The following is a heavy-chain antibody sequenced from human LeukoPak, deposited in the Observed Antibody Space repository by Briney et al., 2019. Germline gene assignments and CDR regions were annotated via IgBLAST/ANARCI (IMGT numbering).Heavy chain of an antibody. CDR1: GYIFTNYW. Sequence: GESLRISCKGSGYIFTNYWIGWVRQMPGKGLEWMGIIYPGDSDTTYSPSFQGQVTISADKSISTAYLQWRSLKASDTAMYDCARQLVDDAFDIWGQGTMVTVSS. D-gene: IGHD1-26*01. V-gene: IGHV5-51*01. CDR2: IYPGDSDT. J-gene: IGHJ3*02. CDR3: ARQLVDDAFDI.